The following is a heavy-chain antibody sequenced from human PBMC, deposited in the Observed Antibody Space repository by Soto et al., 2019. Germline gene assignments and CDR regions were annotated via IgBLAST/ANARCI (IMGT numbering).Heavy chain of an antibody. Sequence: GGSLRLSCAASGFTFSSYAMSWVRQAPGKGLEWVSAISGSGGSTYYADSVKGRFTISRDNSKNTLYLQMNSLRAEDTAVYYCAKFEWELPPFYSYYFDYWGQGTLVTVSS. CDR2: ISGSGGST. V-gene: IGHV3-23*01. J-gene: IGHJ4*02. CDR1: GFTFSSYA. CDR3: AKFEWELPPFYSYYFDY. D-gene: IGHD1-26*01.